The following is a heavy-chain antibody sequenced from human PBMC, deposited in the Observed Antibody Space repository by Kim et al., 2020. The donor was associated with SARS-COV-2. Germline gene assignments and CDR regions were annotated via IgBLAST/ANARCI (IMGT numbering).Heavy chain of an antibody. CDR2: GNK. D-gene: IGHD3-16*01. CDR3: AKGHWGA. Sequence: GNKYYADSVKGRFTISRDNSKNTVYLQMGSLRAEDTAIYYCAKGHWGAWGQGTLVTVSS. V-gene: IGHV3-23*01. J-gene: IGHJ4*02.